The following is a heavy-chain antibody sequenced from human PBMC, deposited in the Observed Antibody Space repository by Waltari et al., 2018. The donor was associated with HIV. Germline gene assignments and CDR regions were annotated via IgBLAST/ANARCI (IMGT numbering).Heavy chain of an antibody. CDR2: IHSSGRT. Sequence: QVHLQESGPGLVKPSETLSLTCTVSGGSIPNYYWIWLRQPPGKGLEWVGYIHSSGRTNYNPTLKSRVTMSVATSKNQFSLNLSSVTTADTAVYYCARGGNGYAYGDYYYFGMDVWGQGTTVTVSS. V-gene: IGHV4-59*01. CDR3: ARGGNGYAYGDYYYFGMDV. CDR1: GGSIPNYY. D-gene: IGHD5-18*01. J-gene: IGHJ6*02.